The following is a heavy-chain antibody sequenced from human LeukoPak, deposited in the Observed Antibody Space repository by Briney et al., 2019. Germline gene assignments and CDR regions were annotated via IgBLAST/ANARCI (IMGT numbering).Heavy chain of an antibody. J-gene: IGHJ4*02. CDR3: VKDRSIAAPNNDFFDS. CDR2: ISSNGATT. Sequence: GGSLRLSCSASGFTFNRFYLHRVRQAPGKGLEFVSHISSNGATTYYADSVKGRFTISRDNSKNTLYLQMSSLRADDTAVYYCVKDRSIAAPNNDFFDSWGQGALVTVSS. CDR1: GFTFNRFY. D-gene: IGHD6-6*01. V-gene: IGHV3-64D*06.